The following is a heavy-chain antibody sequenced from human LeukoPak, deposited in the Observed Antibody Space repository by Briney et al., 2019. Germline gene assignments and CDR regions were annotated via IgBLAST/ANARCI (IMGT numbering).Heavy chain of an antibody. J-gene: IGHJ6*02. CDR2: IYYSGNT. D-gene: IGHD2-2*01. V-gene: IGHV4-39*07. CDR3: ARDAGYQLSRRDYNSMDV. CDR1: GGSISSSSYY. Sequence: PSETLSLICTVSGGSISSSSYYWGWVRQPPGKGLECIGSIYYSGNTYYNPSLKSRVNISVDTSKHQFSLKLSSVTAADTAVYYCARDAGYQLSRRDYNSMDVWGQGTTVTVSS.